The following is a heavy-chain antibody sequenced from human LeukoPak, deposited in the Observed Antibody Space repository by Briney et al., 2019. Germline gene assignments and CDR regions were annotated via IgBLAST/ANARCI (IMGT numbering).Heavy chain of an antibody. CDR2: IYYSGST. CDR1: GGSISSSSYY. Sequence: PSETLSLTCTVSGGSISSSSYYWGWIRQPPGKGLEWIGSIYYSGSTYYNPSLKSRVTISVDTSKNQFSLKLSSVTAADTAVYYCAGRPHSGYSYAHWGQGTLVTVSS. CDR3: AGRPHSGYSYAH. D-gene: IGHD5-18*01. V-gene: IGHV4-39*01. J-gene: IGHJ4*02.